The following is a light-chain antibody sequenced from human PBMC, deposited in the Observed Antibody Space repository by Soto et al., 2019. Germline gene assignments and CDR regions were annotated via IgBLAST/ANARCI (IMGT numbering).Light chain of an antibody. J-gene: IGLJ2*01. Sequence: QPVLTQSPSASASLGASVKLTCTLSSGHSSYAIAWHQQQPEKGPRYLMRVNSDGRHIKGDGIPDRFSGSSSGAERYLTISSLPSEDEADYYCQTWGTGTVVFGGGTQLTVL. CDR1: SGHSSYA. CDR2: VNSDGRH. V-gene: IGLV4-69*01. CDR3: QTWGTGTVV.